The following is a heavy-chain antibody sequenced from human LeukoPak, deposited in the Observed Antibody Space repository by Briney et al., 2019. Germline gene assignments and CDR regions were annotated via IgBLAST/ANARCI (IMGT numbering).Heavy chain of an antibody. D-gene: IGHD3-10*01. CDR1: GFTFDDYA. CDR3: AKGRDYYMDV. Sequence: GGSLRLSCAASGFTFDDYAMHWVRLAPGKGLEWVSLISWDGGSTYYADSVKGRFTISRDNSKNSLYLQMNSLRAEDTALYYCAKGRDYYMDVWGKGTTVTVSS. J-gene: IGHJ6*03. CDR2: ISWDGGST. V-gene: IGHV3-43D*03.